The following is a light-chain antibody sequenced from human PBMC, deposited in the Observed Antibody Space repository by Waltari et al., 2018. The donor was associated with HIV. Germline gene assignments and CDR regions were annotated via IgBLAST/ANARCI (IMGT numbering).Light chain of an antibody. V-gene: IGLV3-1*01. Sequence: SYELTQTPSVSVSPGQRATITCSGGKLGDRYACWYQQKAVQSPVLVIYHESKLPSGIPERFSGSTYGNTATLTISGTQAMDEADYYCQAWDSSAAWVVFGGGTKLTVL. CDR3: QAWDSSAAWVV. CDR2: HES. CDR1: KLGDRY. J-gene: IGLJ2*01.